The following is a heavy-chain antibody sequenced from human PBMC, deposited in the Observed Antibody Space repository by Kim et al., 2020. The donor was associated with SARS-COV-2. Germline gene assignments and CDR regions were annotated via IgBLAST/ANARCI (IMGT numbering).Heavy chain of an antibody. CDR2: ISGSGGST. J-gene: IGHJ4*02. D-gene: IGHD3-10*01. CDR1: GFTFSSYA. CDR3: AKDLGGYITRGGGALSDY. V-gene: IGHV3-23*01. Sequence: GGSLRLSCAASGFTFSSYAMSWVRQAPGKGLEWVSAISGSGGSTYYADSVKGRFTISRDNSKNTLYLQMNSLRAEDTAVYYCAKDLGGYITRGGGALSDYWGQGTLVTVSS.